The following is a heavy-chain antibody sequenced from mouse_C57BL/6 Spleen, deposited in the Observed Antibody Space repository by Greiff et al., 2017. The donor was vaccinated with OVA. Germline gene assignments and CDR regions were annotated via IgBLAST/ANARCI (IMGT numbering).Heavy chain of an antibody. D-gene: IGHD1-1*01. CDR2: IWRGGST. V-gene: IGHV2-5*01. CDR3: AKQDYGSSYGYFDV. CDR1: GFSLTSYG. Sequence: QVQLKESGPGLVQPSQSLSITCTVSGFSLTSYGVHWVRQSPGKGLEWLGVIWRGGSTDYNAAFMSRLSITKDNSKSQVFFKMNSLQADDTAIYYCAKQDYGSSYGYFDVWGTGTTVTVSS. J-gene: IGHJ1*03.